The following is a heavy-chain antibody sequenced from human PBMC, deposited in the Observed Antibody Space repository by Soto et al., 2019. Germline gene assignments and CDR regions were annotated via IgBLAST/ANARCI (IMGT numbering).Heavy chain of an antibody. CDR2: IYYSGST. V-gene: IGHV4-30-4*01. D-gene: IGHD6-13*01. J-gene: IGHJ3*02. Sequence: PSETLSLTCTVSGGSISSGDYYWSWIRQPPGKGLEWIGYIYYSGSTYYNPSLKSRVTISVDTSKNQFSLKLSSVTAADTAVYYCARDTGIAAAGTTDAFDIWGQGTMVTVSS. CDR1: GGSISSGDYY. CDR3: ARDTGIAAAGTTDAFDI.